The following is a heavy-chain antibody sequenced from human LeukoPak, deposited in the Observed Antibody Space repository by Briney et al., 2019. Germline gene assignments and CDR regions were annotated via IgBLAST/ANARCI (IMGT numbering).Heavy chain of an antibody. Sequence: GGSLRLSCVASGFTINSNSMNWVRQAPGKGLEWVSAISSSSDHIFYADSVKGRFTISRDNSKNTLYLQMNSLRAEDTAVYYCATPTKYDSSGYYPYWGQGTLVTVSS. CDR2: ISSSSDHI. CDR3: ATPTKYDSSGYYPY. D-gene: IGHD3-22*01. V-gene: IGHV3-21*01. J-gene: IGHJ4*02. CDR1: GFTINSNS.